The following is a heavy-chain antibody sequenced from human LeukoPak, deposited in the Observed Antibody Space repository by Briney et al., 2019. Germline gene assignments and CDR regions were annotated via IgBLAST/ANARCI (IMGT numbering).Heavy chain of an antibody. D-gene: IGHD6-19*01. CDR1: GFTFSSYA. J-gene: IGHJ4*02. CDR3: ARDGVLAVAGTSKGNEHAFDY. V-gene: IGHV3-30*04. CDR2: ISYDGSNK. Sequence: GGSLRLSCAASGFTFSSYAMHRVRQAPGKGLEWVAVISYDGSNKYYADSVKGRFTISRDNSKNTLYLQMNSLRAEDTAVYYCARDGVLAVAGTSKGNEHAFDYWGQGTLVTVSS.